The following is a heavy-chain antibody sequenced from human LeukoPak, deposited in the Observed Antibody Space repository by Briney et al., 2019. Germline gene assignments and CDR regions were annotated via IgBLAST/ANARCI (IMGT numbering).Heavy chain of an antibody. V-gene: IGHV3-33*01. CDR3: ARSTSIEYDIYHFDY. D-gene: IGHD3-9*01. J-gene: IGHJ4*02. CDR2: IWYDGNNK. Sequence: PGGSLILSCAASGFTFSSYGMHWVRQAPGKGLEWVAVIWYDGNNKYYADSVKGRFTISRDNSKNTLYLQMNSLRAEDTAVYYCARSTSIEYDIYHFDYWGPGTLVTVSS. CDR1: GFTFSSYG.